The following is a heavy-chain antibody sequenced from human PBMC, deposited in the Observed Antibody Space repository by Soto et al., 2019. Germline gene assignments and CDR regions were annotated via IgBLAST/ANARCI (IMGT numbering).Heavy chain of an antibody. CDR1: GFSLSTGGVG. V-gene: IGHV2-5*02. CDR2: IYWDDDK. Sequence: QITLKESGPTLVKPTQTLTLTCTFSGFSLSTGGVGVGWICQPPGMALEYLALIYWDDDKRYSPSMKSRLTITKDTPKSQVVPTMTDMGPVDTATYYCAHRESDREAYWGQGTLVTVSS. CDR3: AHRESDREAY. J-gene: IGHJ4*02. D-gene: IGHD3-10*01.